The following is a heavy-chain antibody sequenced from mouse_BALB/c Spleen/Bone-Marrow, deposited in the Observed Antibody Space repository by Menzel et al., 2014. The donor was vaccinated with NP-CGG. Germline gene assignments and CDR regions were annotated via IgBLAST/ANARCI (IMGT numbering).Heavy chain of an antibody. D-gene: IGHD1-2*01. CDR1: AYSITSGYG. Sequence: VQLQQSGPVLVKPSQSLSLTCTVTAYSITSGYGWHWIRQFPGNKLEWMGYIHYSGSTHYNPSLKSRISITRDTSKNQFFLQLNSVTTEDTATYYCARGARTTARFAYWGQGTLVTVSA. J-gene: IGHJ3*01. CDR2: IHYSGST. CDR3: ARGARTTARFAY. V-gene: IGHV3-1*02.